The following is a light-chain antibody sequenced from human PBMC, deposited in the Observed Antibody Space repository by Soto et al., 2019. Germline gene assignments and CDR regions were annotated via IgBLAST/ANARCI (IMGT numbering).Light chain of an antibody. CDR1: QTISIW. V-gene: IGKV1-9*01. CDR2: AAS. J-gene: IGKJ4*01. CDR3: QQRSNWPLT. Sequence: DIQFTQSPPFLYASVGDRVPITCRASQTISIWLAWYQQKPGKAPKLVIYAASTLQRGVPSRFSGSGSGTDFTLTISSLEPEDFAVYYCQQRSNWPLTFGGGTKVDIK.